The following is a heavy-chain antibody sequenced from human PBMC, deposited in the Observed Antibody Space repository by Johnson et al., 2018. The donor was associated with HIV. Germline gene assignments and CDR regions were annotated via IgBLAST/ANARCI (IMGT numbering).Heavy chain of an antibody. CDR1: GFSISSNY. Sequence: VQLVESGGGLVQPGGSLRLSCAASGFSISSNYMSWIRQAPGKGLEWVSVIYSGGSTYYADSVKGRFTISRDNSKNTLYLQMNSLRAEDTAVYYCARHNAFDIWGQGTMVIVSS. CDR3: ARHNAFDI. CDR2: IYSGGST. J-gene: IGHJ3*02. V-gene: IGHV3-66*04.